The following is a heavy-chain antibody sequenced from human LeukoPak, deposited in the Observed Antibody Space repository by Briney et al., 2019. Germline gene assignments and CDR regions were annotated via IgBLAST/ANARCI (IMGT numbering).Heavy chain of an antibody. CDR1: GGSISSYY. CDR2: IYTSGST. Sequence: SSETLSLTCTVSGGSISSYYWSWIRQPAGKGLEWIGRIYTSGSTNYNPSLKSRVTMSVDTSKNQFSLKLSSVTAADTAVYYCARDQITMVRGVIMTEAFDIWGQGTKVTVSS. D-gene: IGHD3-10*01. J-gene: IGHJ3*02. CDR3: ARDQITMVRGVIMTEAFDI. V-gene: IGHV4-4*07.